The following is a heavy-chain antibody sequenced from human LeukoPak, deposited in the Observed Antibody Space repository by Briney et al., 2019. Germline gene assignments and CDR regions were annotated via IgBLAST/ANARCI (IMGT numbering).Heavy chain of an antibody. V-gene: IGHV3-30*18. D-gene: IGHD5-18*01. J-gene: IGHJ4*02. Sequence: AGGSLRLSCAASGFSFSTYGMHWARQAPGKGLEWVAAISSDGRNKYHADSLEGRFTISRDNSQNTVYLQMNSLRYDDTAVYYCAKGGYSYGTADYWGQGTLVTVSS. CDR3: AKGGYSYGTADY. CDR2: ISSDGRNK. CDR1: GFSFSTYG.